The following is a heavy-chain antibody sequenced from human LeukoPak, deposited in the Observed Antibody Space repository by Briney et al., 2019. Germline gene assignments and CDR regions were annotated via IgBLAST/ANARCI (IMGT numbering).Heavy chain of an antibody. CDR2: INPSGGST. J-gene: IGHJ4*02. CDR3: GRDNAADYDILTGYYSRESEYYFDY. D-gene: IGHD3-9*01. CDR1: GYTFTSYY. V-gene: IGHV1-46*01. Sequence: ASVKVSCKASGYTFTSYYMHWVRQAPGQGLEWMGIINPSGGSTSYAQKFQGRVTMTRDTSTSTVYMELSSLRSEDTAVYYCGRDNAADYDILTGYYSRESEYYFDYWGQGTLVTVSS.